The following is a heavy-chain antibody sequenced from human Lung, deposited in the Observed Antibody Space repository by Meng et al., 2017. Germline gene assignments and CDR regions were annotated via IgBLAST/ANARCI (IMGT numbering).Heavy chain of an antibody. Sequence: QVQLQESGPGLVKPTGTLALTCSVSLCSITSSNWWSWVRQPPGKGLEWIGEISQSGRTNYDPSLRGRVTISVESNTQFSLKLSSVTAADTAVYYCASHVTMAGQRGFDYWGQGTLVTVSS. J-gene: IGHJ4*02. D-gene: IGHD6-19*01. CDR1: LCSITSSNW. V-gene: IGHV4-4*02. CDR3: ASHVTMAGQRGFDY. CDR2: ISQSGRT.